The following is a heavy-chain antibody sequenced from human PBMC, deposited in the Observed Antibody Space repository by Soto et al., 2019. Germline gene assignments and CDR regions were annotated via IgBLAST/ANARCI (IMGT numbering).Heavy chain of an antibody. J-gene: IGHJ6*02. V-gene: IGHV4-39*07. D-gene: IGHD3-3*01. CDR3: ARDINYDFWSGYHPYGMDV. CDR1: GGSISSSSYY. CDR2: IYYSGST. Sequence: SETLSLTCTVSGGSISSSSYYWGWIRQPPGKGLEWIGSIYYSGSTYYNPSLKSRVTISVDTSKNQFSLKLSSVTAADTAVYYCARDINYDFWSGYHPYGMDVWGQGTTVTVSS.